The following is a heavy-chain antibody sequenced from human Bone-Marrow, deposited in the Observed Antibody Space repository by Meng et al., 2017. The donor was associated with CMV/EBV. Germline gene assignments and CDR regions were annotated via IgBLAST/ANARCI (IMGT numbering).Heavy chain of an antibody. Sequence: GGSLRLSCAASGFTFSSYWMHWVRQAPGKGLVWVSRINSDGSSTSYADSVKGRFTISRDNAKNTLYLQMNSLRAEDTAVYYCARDQGSSWYWGCAFDICGQGTMVTVSS. D-gene: IGHD6-13*01. CDR3: ARDQGSSWYWGCAFDI. CDR1: GFTFSSYW. V-gene: IGHV3-74*01. CDR2: INSDGSST. J-gene: IGHJ3*02.